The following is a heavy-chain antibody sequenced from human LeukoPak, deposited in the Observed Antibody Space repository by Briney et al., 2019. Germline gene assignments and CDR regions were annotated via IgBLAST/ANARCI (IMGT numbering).Heavy chain of an antibody. CDR3: ARDRQYCSGGSCVYNFDY. CDR2: ISPYNGDT. Sequence: GASVKVSCKPSGYTFTSYGISWVRQAPGQGLEWMGWISPYNGDTSYAQNLQGRVTMTTDTSTSTVYMELRSLRSDDTAVYYCARDRQYCSGGSCVYNFDYWGQGTLVTVSS. V-gene: IGHV1-18*01. CDR1: GYTFTSYG. D-gene: IGHD2-15*01. J-gene: IGHJ4*02.